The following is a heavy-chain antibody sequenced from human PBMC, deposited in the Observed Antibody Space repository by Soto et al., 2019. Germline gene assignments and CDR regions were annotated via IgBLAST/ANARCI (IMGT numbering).Heavy chain of an antibody. V-gene: IGHV3-9*01. CDR3: AKDSLGYYVSGSVFDP. D-gene: IGHD3-10*01. J-gene: IGHJ5*02. CDR1: GFTFDDYA. CDR2: ISWNSGSI. Sequence: GGSLRLSCAASGFTFDDYAMHWVRQAPGKGLEWVSGISWNSGSIGYADSVKGRFTISRDNAKNSLYLQMDGLRAEDTALYYCAKDSLGYYVSGSVFDPWGQGTLVTVSS.